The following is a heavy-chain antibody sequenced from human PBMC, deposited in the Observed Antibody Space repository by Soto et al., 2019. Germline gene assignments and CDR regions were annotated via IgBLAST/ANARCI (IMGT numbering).Heavy chain of an antibody. V-gene: IGHV1-69*13. D-gene: IGHD1-26*01. CDR1: GGTFSSYA. CDR3: ARMTYSGTAYYYYYGMDV. CDR2: IIPIFGTA. J-gene: IGHJ6*02. Sequence: SVKVSCKASGGTFSSYAISWVRQAPRQGLEWMGGIIPIFGTANYTQKFQGRVTITADESTSTAYMELSSLRSEDTAVYYCARMTYSGTAYYYYYGMDVWGQGTTVTVS.